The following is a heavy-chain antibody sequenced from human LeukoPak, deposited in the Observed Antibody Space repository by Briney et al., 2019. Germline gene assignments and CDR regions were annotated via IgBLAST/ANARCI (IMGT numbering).Heavy chain of an antibody. CDR2: FYSGGST. CDR3: ARGNIGYPDAFDI. J-gene: IGHJ3*02. V-gene: IGHV3-66*01. Sequence: PGGSLRLSCAASGFTVSSNYMSWVRQAPGKGLEWVSVFYSGGSTYYADSVKGRFTISRDNSKNTLYLQMNSLRAEDTAVYYCARGNIGYPDAFDIWGQGTMVTVSS. CDR1: GFTVSSNY. D-gene: IGHD5-18*01.